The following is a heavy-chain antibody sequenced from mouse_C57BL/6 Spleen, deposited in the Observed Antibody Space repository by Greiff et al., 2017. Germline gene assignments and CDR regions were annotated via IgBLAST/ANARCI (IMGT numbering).Heavy chain of an antibody. CDR2: IYPRSGNT. J-gene: IGHJ3*01. D-gene: IGHD4-1*02. CDR3: ARYSNWTWFAY. CDR1: GYTFTSYG. V-gene: IGHV1-81*01. Sequence: VQLQESGAELARPGASVKLSCKASGYTFTSYGISWVKQRTGQGLEWIGEIYPRSGNTYYNEKFKGKATLTADKSSSTAYMELRSLTSEDSAVYFCARYSNWTWFAYWGQGTLVTVSA.